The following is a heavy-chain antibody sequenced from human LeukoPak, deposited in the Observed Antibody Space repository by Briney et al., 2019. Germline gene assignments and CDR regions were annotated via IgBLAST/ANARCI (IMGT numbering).Heavy chain of an antibody. CDR1: EFTFSSYW. CDR3: TRLQIAVAGPNWFDP. V-gene: IGHV3-7*01. J-gene: IGHJ5*02. D-gene: IGHD6-19*01. CDR2: IKQDGSVQ. Sequence: GGSLRLSCAASEFTFSSYWMSWVRQAPGKGLEWVANIKQDGSVQFYMDSLKGRFSVSRDNAKNSLYLQMNGLRVEDTAVYYCTRLQIAVAGPNWFDPWGQGTLVTVSS.